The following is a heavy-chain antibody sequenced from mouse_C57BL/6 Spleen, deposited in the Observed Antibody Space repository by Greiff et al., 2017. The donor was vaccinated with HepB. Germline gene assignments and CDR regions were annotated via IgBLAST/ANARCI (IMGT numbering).Heavy chain of an antibody. Sequence: DVQLQESGPELVKPGASVKIPCKASGYTFTDYNMDWVKQSHGKSLEWIGDINPNNGGTIYNQKFKGKATLTVDKSSSTAYMELRSLTSEDTAVYYCARRALYDGYYEFAYWGQGTLVTVSA. CDR2: INPNNGGT. D-gene: IGHD2-3*01. CDR3: ARRALYDGYYEFAY. J-gene: IGHJ3*01. V-gene: IGHV1-18*01. CDR1: GYTFTDYN.